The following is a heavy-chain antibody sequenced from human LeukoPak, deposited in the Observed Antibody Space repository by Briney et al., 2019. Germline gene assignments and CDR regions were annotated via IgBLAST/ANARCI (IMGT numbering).Heavy chain of an antibody. J-gene: IGHJ6*02. Sequence: GGSLRLSCAASGITVSVNYMSWVRQAPGKGLEWVSVIYSGENTYYADSVKGGFTISRDNSKNTLYLQMNSLRAEDTAVYYCARAPPTVTKHGMDVWGQGTTVTVS. CDR3: ARAPPTVTKHGMDV. V-gene: IGHV3-53*01. CDR1: GITVSVNY. D-gene: IGHD4-17*01. CDR2: IYSGENT.